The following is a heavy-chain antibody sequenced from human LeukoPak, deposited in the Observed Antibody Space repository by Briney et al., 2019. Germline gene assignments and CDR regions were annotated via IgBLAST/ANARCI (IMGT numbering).Heavy chain of an antibody. J-gene: IGHJ4*02. CDR2: TYYRSKWNN. Sequence: SQTLSLTCAISGDSVSSISAAWNWIRQSPSRGLEWLGRTYYRSKWNNDYALSVKSRIPVNPDTSKNQFSLQLNSVTPEDTAVYYCARQPYNSGWSGDFFDYWGQGTLVTVSS. CDR1: GDSVSSISAA. V-gene: IGHV6-1*01. D-gene: IGHD6-19*01. CDR3: ARQPYNSGWSGDFFDY.